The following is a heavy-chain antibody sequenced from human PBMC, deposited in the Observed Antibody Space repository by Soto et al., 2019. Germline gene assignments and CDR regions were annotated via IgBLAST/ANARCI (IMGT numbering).Heavy chain of an antibody. CDR3: TTDLDPEGWNWSFDL. J-gene: IGHJ2*01. CDR2: IKSKTDGGTT. V-gene: IGHV3-15*07. Sequence: EVQLVESGGGLVKPGGSLRLSCAASGFTFSNAWMNWVRQAPGKGLEWVGRIKSKTDGGTTDYAAPVKGRFTISRDDSXXTPYLQMNSLKTEDTAVYYCTTDLDPEGWNWSFDLWGRGTLVTVSS. D-gene: IGHD1-1*01. CDR1: GFTFSNAW.